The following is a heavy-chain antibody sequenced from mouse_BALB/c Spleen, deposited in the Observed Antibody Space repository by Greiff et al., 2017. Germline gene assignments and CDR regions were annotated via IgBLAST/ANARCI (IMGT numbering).Heavy chain of an antibody. CDR2: ISYSGST. Sequence: VQLQQSGPGLVKPSQSLSLTCTVTGYSITSDYAWNWIRQFPGNKLEWMGYISYSGSTSYNPSLKSRISITRDTSKNQFFLQLNSVTTEDTATYYCARENYGSSYGFAYWGQGTLVTVSA. D-gene: IGHD1-1*01. CDR1: GYSITSDYA. J-gene: IGHJ3*01. V-gene: IGHV3-2*02. CDR3: ARENYGSSYGFAY.